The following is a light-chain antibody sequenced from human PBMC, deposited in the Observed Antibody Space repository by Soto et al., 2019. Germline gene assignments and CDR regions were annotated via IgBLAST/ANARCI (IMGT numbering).Light chain of an antibody. V-gene: IGLV1-44*01. J-gene: IGLJ2*01. CDR3: AAWDDSLNVL. CDR2: SNN. Sequence: QSVLTQPPSASGTPGQRVTIPCSGRSSNIGSNTVNWYQQLPGTAPKLLIYSNNQRPSGVPDRFSGSKSGTSASLAISGLQSEDEADYYCAAWDDSLNVLFGGGTK. CDR1: SSNIGSNT.